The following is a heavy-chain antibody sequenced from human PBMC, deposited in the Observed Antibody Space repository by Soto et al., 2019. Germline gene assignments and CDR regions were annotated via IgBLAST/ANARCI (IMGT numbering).Heavy chain of an antibody. CDR2: ILPDETG. Sequence: DVNLLQSGGGSAQPGGSLRLSCATSGFAFSTYAMTWVRQVPGRGLEWVSTILPDETGFYTVSVKGRFTISRDNFRGILYLQMNDLWVEDGALYFCAKDRLPTSGQRFYFDSWGQGSLVTVSS. J-gene: IGHJ4*02. D-gene: IGHD2-15*01. CDR3: AKDRLPTSGQRFYFDS. V-gene: IGHV3-23*01. CDR1: GFAFSTYA.